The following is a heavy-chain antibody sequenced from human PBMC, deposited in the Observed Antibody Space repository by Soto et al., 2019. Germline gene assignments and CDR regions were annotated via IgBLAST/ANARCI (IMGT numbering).Heavy chain of an antibody. V-gene: IGHV3-64*01. Sequence: EVQLVESGGGLVQPGGSLRLSCAASGFIFSSYAMHWVRQAPGKGLEYVSTISTNGGSTDYANSVKGRFTISRDNSKNTVSLQMGSLRPEDMGVYYRARGQPEYSHDYWGQGPLVTVSS. D-gene: IGHD5-12*01. CDR2: ISTNGGST. CDR1: GFIFSSYA. CDR3: ARGQPEYSHDY. J-gene: IGHJ4*02.